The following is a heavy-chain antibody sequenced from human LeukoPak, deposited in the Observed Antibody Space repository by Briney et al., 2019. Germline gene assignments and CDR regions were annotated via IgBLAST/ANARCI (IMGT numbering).Heavy chain of an antibody. V-gene: IGHV3-23*01. D-gene: IGHD2-8*02. Sequence: GGSPRLSCAASGFTFSTFAMIWVRQPPGKGLEWVSSIFPSGGEIHYADSVRGRFTISRDNSKSTLSLQMNSLRAEDTAIYYCATYRQVLLPFESWGQGTLVTVSS. CDR2: IFPSGGEI. CDR1: GFTFSTFA. CDR3: ATYRQVLLPFES. J-gene: IGHJ4*02.